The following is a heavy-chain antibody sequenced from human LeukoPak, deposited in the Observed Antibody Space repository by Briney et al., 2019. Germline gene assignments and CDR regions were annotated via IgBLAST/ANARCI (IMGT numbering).Heavy chain of an antibody. V-gene: IGHV3-64*02. CDR1: GFTFSSYA. J-gene: IGHJ4*02. D-gene: IGHD3-22*01. CDR2: ISSNGGSK. CDR3: ARGEYYYDSSGPTTDY. Sequence: GGSLRLSCAASGFTFSSYAMHWVRQAPGKGLEYVSAISSNGGSKYYADSVKGRFTISRDNSKNTLYLQMGSLRAEDMAVYYCARGEYYYDSSGPTTDYWGQGTLVTVSS.